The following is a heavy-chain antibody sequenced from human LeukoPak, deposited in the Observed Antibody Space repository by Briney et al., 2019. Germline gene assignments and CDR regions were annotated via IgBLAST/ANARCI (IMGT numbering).Heavy chain of an antibody. V-gene: IGHV3-21*04. J-gene: IGHJ3*02. CDR3: ARDLLAAAGTGGAFDI. CDR1: GFTFSSYS. CDR2: ISSSSSYI. D-gene: IGHD6-13*01. Sequence: GGSLRLSCAASGFTFSSYSMNWVRQAPGKGLEWVSSISSSSSYIYYADSVKGRFTISRDNAKNSLYLQMNSLRAEDTAVYYCARDLLAAAGTGGAFDIWGQGTMVTVSS.